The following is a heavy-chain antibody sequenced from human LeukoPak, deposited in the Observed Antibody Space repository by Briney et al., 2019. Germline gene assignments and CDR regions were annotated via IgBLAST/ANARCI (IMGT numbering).Heavy chain of an antibody. CDR1: GFTFSGSA. CDR3: TRPYDHSDY. D-gene: IGHD1-14*01. J-gene: IGHJ4*02. Sequence: QPGGSLKLSCAASGFTFSGSAIHWVRQASGKGLEWIGRIKSKAYNYATTYAASVKGRFSISRDDSKSTAYLQMNSLKTEDTAVYYCTRPYDHSDYWGQGTLVTVSS. V-gene: IGHV3-73*01. CDR2: IKSKAYNYAT.